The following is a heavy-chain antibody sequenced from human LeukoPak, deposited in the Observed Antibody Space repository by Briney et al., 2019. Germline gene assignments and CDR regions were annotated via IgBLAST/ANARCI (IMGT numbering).Heavy chain of an antibody. V-gene: IGHV4-34*01. CDR2: INHSGST. D-gene: IGHD3-10*01. J-gene: IGHJ6*03. CDR1: GGSFSGYY. CDR3: ARGPFDMVRGAINYYYMDV. Sequence: SETLSLTCAVYGGSFSGYYWSWIRQPPGKGLEWIGEINHSGSTNYNPSLKSRVTISVDTSKNQFSLKLSSVTAADTAVYYCARGPFDMVRGAINYYYMDVWGKGTTVTVSS.